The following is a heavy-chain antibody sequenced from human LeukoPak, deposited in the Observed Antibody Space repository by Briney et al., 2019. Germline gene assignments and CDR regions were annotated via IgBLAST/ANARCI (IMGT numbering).Heavy chain of an antibody. V-gene: IGHV4-34*01. CDR3: ARRWNYGRNYYIDV. CDR1: GGSFSNYY. Sequence: PSETLSLTCAVYGGSFSNYYWSWIRPPPGKGLEWIGEINDSGRINYNPSLMSRVTVSVDTSKNQFSLRLTSVTATDTAVYYCARRWNYGRNYYIDVWGNGATVSVSS. CDR2: INDSGRI. J-gene: IGHJ6*03. D-gene: IGHD1-7*01.